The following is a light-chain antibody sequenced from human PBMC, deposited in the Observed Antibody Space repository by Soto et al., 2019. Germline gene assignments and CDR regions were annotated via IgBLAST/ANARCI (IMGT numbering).Light chain of an antibody. CDR2: DVS. J-gene: IGLJ2*01. CDR3: SSSGASSTV. Sequence: TGTSTYIVSYNYVSLYQPHPGKAPILMIFDVSYRPSGFSDRFSGSKSGNTASMTISGLQPEGEADYYCSSSGASSTVLGGGTKVTVL. CDR1: STYIVSYNY. V-gene: IGLV2-14*03.